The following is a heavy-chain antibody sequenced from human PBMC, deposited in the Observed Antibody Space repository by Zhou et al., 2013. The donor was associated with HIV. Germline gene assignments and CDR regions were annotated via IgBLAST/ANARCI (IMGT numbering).Heavy chain of an antibody. V-gene: IGHV1-69*04. CDR1: GGTFSSYA. CDR3: ARECDYDFWSGYPLECWFDP. J-gene: IGHJ5*02. Sequence: QVQLVQSGAEVKKPGSSVKVSCKASGGTFSSYAISWVRQAPGQGLEWMGRIIPILGIANYAQKFQGRVTITADKSTSTAYMELSSLRSEDTAVYYCARECDYDFWSGYPLECWFDPWGQGTLVTVSS. D-gene: IGHD3-3*01. CDR2: IIPILGIA.